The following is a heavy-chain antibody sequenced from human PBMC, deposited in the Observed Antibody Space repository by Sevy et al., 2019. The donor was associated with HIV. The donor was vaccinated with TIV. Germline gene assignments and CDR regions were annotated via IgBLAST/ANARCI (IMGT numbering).Heavy chain of an antibody. D-gene: IGHD5-18*01. J-gene: IGHJ6*02. V-gene: IGHV4-31*03. CDR2: IYYSGST. CDR1: GGCISSGGYY. Sequence: SETLSLTCTVSGGCISSGGYYWSRIRQHPGKGLEWIGYIYYSGSTYYNPSLKSRVTISVDTSKNQFSLKLSSVTAADTAVYYCARGSVDTAMVNGMDVWGQGTTVTVSS. CDR3: ARGSVDTAMVNGMDV.